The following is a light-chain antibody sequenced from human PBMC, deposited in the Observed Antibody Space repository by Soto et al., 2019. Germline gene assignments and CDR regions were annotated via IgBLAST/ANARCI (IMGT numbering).Light chain of an antibody. J-gene: IGKJ4*01. V-gene: IGKV3-20*01. CDR1: QSVSRNY. CDR2: DAS. Sequence: EIVLTQSPDTLSLSPGERANLSCRASQSVSRNYLAWYQQKPGQAPRFLIYDASSRATGIPDRFSGSGSGTDFTLTISRLEPEDFAVYYCQQYGSSPLTFGGGTKVEIK. CDR3: QQYGSSPLT.